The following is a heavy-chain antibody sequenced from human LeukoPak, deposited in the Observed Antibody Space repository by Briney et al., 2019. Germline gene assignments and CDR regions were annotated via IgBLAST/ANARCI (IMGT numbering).Heavy chain of an antibody. D-gene: IGHD3-22*01. V-gene: IGHV1-24*01. CDR2: FDPEDGET. CDR1: GYTLTELS. CDR3: ATTYTYRADYYDSSGYYCLDY. Sequence: ASVKVSCKVSGYTLTELSMHWVRQAPGKGLEWMGGFDPEDGETIYAQKFQGRVTMTEDTSTDTAYMELGSLRSEDTAVYYCATTYTYRADYYDSSGYYCLDYWGQGTLVTVSS. J-gene: IGHJ4*02.